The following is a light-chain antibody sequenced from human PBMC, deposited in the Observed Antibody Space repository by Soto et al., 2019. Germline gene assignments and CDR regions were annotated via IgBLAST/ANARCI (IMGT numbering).Light chain of an antibody. Sequence: QSVLTQPPSASGTPGQRVTISCSGRSSNIGSNTVNWYQLLPGTAPKLLIYSNKQRPSGVPARFFASKSGTSASLAISELLSEDEADYYCAAWDDSLDGWVFGGGTKLTV. V-gene: IGLV1-44*01. CDR2: SNK. CDR3: AAWDDSLDGWV. J-gene: IGLJ3*02. CDR1: SSNIGSNT.